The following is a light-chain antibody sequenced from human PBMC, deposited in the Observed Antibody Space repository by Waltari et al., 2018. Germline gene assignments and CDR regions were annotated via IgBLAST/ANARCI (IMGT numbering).Light chain of an antibody. Sequence: DIVLTQSPATLALSPGERATLSCRASQGVHTYLAWYQQIPRQAPRLLIYDLSNRSPGIPARFSGSGSGTDFTLTISRLEPEDVALYYCQQRVRWPQTFGQGTKVEIK. CDR2: DLS. CDR1: QGVHTY. J-gene: IGKJ1*01. CDR3: QQRVRWPQT. V-gene: IGKV3-11*01.